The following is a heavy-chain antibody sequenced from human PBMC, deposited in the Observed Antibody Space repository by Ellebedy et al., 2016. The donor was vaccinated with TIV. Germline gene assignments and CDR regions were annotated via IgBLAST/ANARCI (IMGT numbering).Heavy chain of an antibody. J-gene: IGHJ4*02. Sequence: PGGSLRLSCTGSGFALVDNMSWIRQAPGKGLEWISYISGSGTSTHDTNSVKGRFSISRDNSKNTLYLQMNSLRAEDAARYYCVREVLRDNYGSIWGQGTLVTVSS. CDR1: GFALVDN. D-gene: IGHD3-10*01. V-gene: IGHV3-11*06. CDR2: ISGSGTST. CDR3: VREVLRDNYGSI.